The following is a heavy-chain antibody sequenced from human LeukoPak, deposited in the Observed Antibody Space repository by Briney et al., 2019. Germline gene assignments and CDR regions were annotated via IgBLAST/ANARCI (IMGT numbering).Heavy chain of an antibody. D-gene: IGHD2-2*01. V-gene: IGHV3-21*01. J-gene: IGHJ3*02. Sequence: GGSLRLSCAASGFTFSSYSMNWVRQAPGKGLEGVSSISSSGSYIYYADSVKGGFTIYRDNAKNSLYLQMNSLRAEDTAVYYCARELRGSVVVVPAAIGFPAFDIWGQGTMVTVSS. CDR3: ARELRGSVVVVPAAIGFPAFDI. CDR1: GFTFSSYS. CDR2: ISSSGSYI.